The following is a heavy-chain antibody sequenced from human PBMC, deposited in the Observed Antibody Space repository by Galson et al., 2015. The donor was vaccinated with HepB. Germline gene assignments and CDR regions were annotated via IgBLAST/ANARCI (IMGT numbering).Heavy chain of an antibody. V-gene: IGHV4-39*02. CDR2: IYYSGST. CDR3: AREPPMPGDY. CDR1: GGSISSSSYY. Sequence: ETLSLTCTVSGGSISSSSYYWGWIRQPPEKGLEWIGSIYYSGSTYYNPSLKSRVTISVDTSKNQFSLKLSSVTAADTAVYYCAREPPMPGDYWGQGTLVTVSS. J-gene: IGHJ4*02. D-gene: IGHD2-2*01.